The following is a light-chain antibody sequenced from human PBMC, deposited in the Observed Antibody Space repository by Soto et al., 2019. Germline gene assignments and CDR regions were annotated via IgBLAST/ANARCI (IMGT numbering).Light chain of an antibody. CDR2: EVS. J-gene: IGLJ1*01. V-gene: IGLV2-8*01. CDR1: SSDVGTYNH. CDR3: SSYADSNNYV. Sequence: QSALTQPPSASGSPGQSVTISCSGTSSDVGTYNHVSWYQQHPGKAPKLMIYEVSTRPSGVPDRFSGSKSGNTASLTVSGLQAEDEDDYYCSSYADSNNYVFGTGTKLTVL.